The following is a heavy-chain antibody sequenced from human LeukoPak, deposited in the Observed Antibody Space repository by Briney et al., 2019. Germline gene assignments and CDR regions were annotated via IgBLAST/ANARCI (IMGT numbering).Heavy chain of an antibody. Sequence: GGSLRLSCAASGFTFRSYWMHWVRQAPGKGRVWVSRINSDGRITSYADYVKGRFTISRDNAKNTLYLQMNSLRAEDTAEYYCARVAYSSGWYYFDYWGQGTLVTVSS. CDR3: ARVAYSSGWYYFDY. CDR2: INSDGRIT. J-gene: IGHJ4*02. CDR1: GFTFRSYW. D-gene: IGHD6-19*01. V-gene: IGHV3-74*01.